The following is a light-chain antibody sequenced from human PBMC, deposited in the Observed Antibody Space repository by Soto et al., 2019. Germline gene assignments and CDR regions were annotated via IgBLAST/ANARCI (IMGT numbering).Light chain of an antibody. CDR2: DAS. CDR1: QSVSSN. J-gene: IGKJ5*01. Sequence: EIVLTQSPATLSLSPGERATLSCRASQSVSSNLAWYQQKPGQAPRLLIYDASNRATGIPARFSGSGSGTDFTLTISSLEPEDFAVYYCQQRSNWPSITFGQGTRLEN. CDR3: QQRSNWPSIT. V-gene: IGKV3-11*01.